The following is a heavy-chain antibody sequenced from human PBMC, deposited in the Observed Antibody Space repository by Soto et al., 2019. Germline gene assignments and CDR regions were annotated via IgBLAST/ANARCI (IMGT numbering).Heavy chain of an antibody. D-gene: IGHD6-13*01. CDR3: ARPSAAAGRPFDY. J-gene: IGHJ4*02. V-gene: IGHV4-39*01. CDR1: GGSISSSSYY. Sequence: SETLSLTCTVSGGSISSSSYYWGWIRQPPGKGLEWIGSIYYSGSTYYNPSLKSRVTISVDTSKNQFSLKLSSVTAADTAVYYCARPSAAAGRPFDYWGQGTLVTVSS. CDR2: IYYSGST.